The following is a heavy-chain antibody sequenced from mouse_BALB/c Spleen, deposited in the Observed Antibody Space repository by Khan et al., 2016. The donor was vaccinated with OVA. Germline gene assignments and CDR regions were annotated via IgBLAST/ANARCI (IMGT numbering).Heavy chain of an antibody. J-gene: IGHJ3*01. CDR3: GSHDYGGFTY. Sequence: VQLQESGPDLVRPGASVKMSCKASGYTFTNYWIHWVKQRPGQGLEWIGMIDPSNGETILNKKFNDKATLNVDKSSTTAYMQLSSLTSEDSAVYSCGSHDYGGFTYGGQGTLVTVSA. CDR1: GYTFTNYW. CDR2: IDPSNGET. V-gene: IGHV1-74*01. D-gene: IGHD2-4*01.